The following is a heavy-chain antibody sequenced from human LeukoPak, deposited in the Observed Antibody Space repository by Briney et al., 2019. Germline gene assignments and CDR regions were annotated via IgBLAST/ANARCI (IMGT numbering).Heavy chain of an antibody. J-gene: IGHJ5*02. CDR3: ARAVPWFDP. V-gene: IGHV4-39*07. Sequence: SETLSLTCTVSGGSISSSSYYWGWIRQPPGKGLEWIGSIYYSENTNYNPSLKSRVTISVDTSKNQFSLKLSSVTAADTAVYYCARAVPWFDPWGQGTLVTVSS. CDR2: IYYSENT. CDR1: GGSISSSSYY.